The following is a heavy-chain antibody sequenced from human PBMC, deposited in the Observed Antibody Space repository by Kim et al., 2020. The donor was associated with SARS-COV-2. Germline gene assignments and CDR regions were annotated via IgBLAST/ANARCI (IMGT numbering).Heavy chain of an antibody. J-gene: IGHJ6*02. CDR2: IYYSGST. Sequence: SETLSLTCTVSGGSISSYYWSWIRQPPGKGLEWIGYIYYSGSTNYNTSLKSRVTISVDTSKNQFSLKLSSVTAADTAVYYCARDLGDSSYYYYGMDVWGQGTTVTVSS. CDR1: GGSISSYY. CDR3: ARDLGDSSYYYYGMDV. D-gene: IGHD4-17*01. V-gene: IGHV4-59*01.